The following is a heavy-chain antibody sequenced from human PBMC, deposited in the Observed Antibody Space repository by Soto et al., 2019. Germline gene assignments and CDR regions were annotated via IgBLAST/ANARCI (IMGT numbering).Heavy chain of an antibody. CDR2: IYYSGST. J-gene: IGHJ4*02. D-gene: IGHD3-22*01. V-gene: IGHV4-59*08. CDR3: ASTRMIVALFDY. Sequence: PSETLSLTCTVSGGSISSYYWSWIRQPPGKGLERIGYIYYSGSTNYNPSLKSRVTISVDTSKNQFSLKLSSVTAADTAVYYCASTRMIVALFDYWGQGTLVTVSS. CDR1: GGSISSYY.